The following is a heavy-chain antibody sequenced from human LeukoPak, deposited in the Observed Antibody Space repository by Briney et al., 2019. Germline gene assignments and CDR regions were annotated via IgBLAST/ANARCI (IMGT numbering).Heavy chain of an antibody. CDR2: IYYSGST. D-gene: IGHD2-15*01. Sequence: SETLSLTCTASGGSISSYYWSWIRQPPGKGLEWIGYIYYSGSTNYNPSLKSRVTISVDTSKNQFSLKLSSVTAADTAVYYCARDKVAHCSGGSCYPLGMDVWGQGTTVTVSS. V-gene: IGHV4-59*01. CDR3: ARDKVAHCSGGSCYPLGMDV. J-gene: IGHJ6*02. CDR1: GGSISSYY.